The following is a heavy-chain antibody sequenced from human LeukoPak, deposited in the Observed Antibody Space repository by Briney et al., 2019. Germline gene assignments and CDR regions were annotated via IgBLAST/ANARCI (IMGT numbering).Heavy chain of an antibody. CDR3: ASSFHYDDY. CDR2: IYTRGST. V-gene: IGHV4-61*02. Sequence: TLSLTRTVSGPSISSGSYYWGWLQQPAGKGLEWIMRIYTRGSTIYNPSLERRVNICGDASKQHFSLKLISVRAADAAVYFCASSFHYDDYWGEGSLVTVCS. CDR1: GPSISSGSYY. D-gene: IGHD3-16*01. J-gene: IGHJ4*02.